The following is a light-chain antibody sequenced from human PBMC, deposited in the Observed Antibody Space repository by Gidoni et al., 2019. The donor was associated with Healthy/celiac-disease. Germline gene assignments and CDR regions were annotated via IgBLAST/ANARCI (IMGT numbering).Light chain of an antibody. CDR3: QQSYSTRIT. CDR2: AAS. J-gene: IGKJ5*01. CDR1: QSISSY. Sequence: DIQMIQPPSCLSASVGDRVTITCRARQSISSYLNWYQQKPGKAPKLLIYAASSLQSGVPSRFSGSGSGTDFTLTISSLQPEDFATYYCQQSYSTRITFGQGTRLEIK. V-gene: IGKV1-39*01.